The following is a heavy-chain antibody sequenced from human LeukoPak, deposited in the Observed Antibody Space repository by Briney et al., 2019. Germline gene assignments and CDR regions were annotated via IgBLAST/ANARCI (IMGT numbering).Heavy chain of an antibody. D-gene: IGHD2-15*01. J-gene: IGHJ4*02. CDR3: ANILGYCSGGSCYSANFDY. CDR1: GFTFSNYA. CDR2: IGGSGSST. V-gene: IGHV3-23*01. Sequence: GGSLRLSCAASGFTFSNYAMSWVRQAPGKGLEWVSTIGGSGSSTYYADSVKGRFTISRDNSKNTLYLQMNTLRAEDTAVYYCANILGYCSGGSCYSANFDYWGQGTLVTVSS.